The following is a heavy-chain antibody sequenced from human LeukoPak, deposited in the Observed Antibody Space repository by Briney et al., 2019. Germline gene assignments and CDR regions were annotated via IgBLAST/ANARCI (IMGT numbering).Heavy chain of an antibody. Sequence: SVTVSCKASGGTFSIYAISWVRQAPGQGLEWMGGIIPIFGTANYAQKFQGRVTITADESTSTASMELSSLRSEDTAVYYCASRYCGGDCYYYYYYYMDVWGKGTTVTISS. CDR3: ASRYCGGDCYYYYYYYMDV. CDR2: IIPIFGTA. D-gene: IGHD2-21*02. J-gene: IGHJ6*03. CDR1: GGTFSIYA. V-gene: IGHV1-69*13.